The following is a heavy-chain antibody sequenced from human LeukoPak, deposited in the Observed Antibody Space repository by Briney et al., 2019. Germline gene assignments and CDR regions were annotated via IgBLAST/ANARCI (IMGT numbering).Heavy chain of an antibody. V-gene: IGHV3-30-3*01. CDR3: ARSRRYDFWSGPSPFDY. J-gene: IGHJ4*02. CDR1: GFTFSSYA. D-gene: IGHD3-3*01. Sequence: GGSLRLSCAASGFTFSSYAMHWVRQAPGKGLEWVAVISYDGSNKYYADSVKGRFTISRDNSKNTLYLQMNSLRAEDTAVYYCARSRRYDFWSGPSPFDYWGQGTLVTVSS. CDR2: ISYDGSNK.